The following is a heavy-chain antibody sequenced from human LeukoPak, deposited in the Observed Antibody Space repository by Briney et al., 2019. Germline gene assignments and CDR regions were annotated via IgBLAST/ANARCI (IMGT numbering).Heavy chain of an antibody. V-gene: IGHV4-59*01. Sequence: SETLSLTCTVSGGSLSSYYWSWLRQPPGQGLEWIGYIYYSGSTNYNPSLKSRVTISVDTSKNQFSLKLSSVTAADTAVYYCARGASSRDWFDPWGQGTLVTVSS. CDR1: GGSLSSYY. J-gene: IGHJ5*02. CDR2: IYYSGST. CDR3: ARGASSRDWFDP.